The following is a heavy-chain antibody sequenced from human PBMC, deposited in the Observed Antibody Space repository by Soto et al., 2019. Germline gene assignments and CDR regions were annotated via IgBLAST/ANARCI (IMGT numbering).Heavy chain of an antibody. J-gene: IGHJ6*02. CDR2: IYYSGST. Sequence: SETLSLTCTVSGGSSSSGDYYWSWIRQPPGKGLEWIGYIYYSGSTSYNPSLKSRVTISVDTSKNQFSLKLSSVTAADTAVYYCARDRGPAAPYGMDVWGQGTTVTVSS. D-gene: IGHD2-2*01. V-gene: IGHV4-30-4*01. CDR3: ARDRGPAAPYGMDV. CDR1: GGSSSSGDYY.